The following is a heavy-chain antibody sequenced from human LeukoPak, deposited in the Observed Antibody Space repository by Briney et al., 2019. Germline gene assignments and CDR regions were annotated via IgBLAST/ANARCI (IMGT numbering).Heavy chain of an antibody. CDR1: GFTFSSYS. J-gene: IGHJ4*02. CDR2: ISLSGDYI. V-gene: IGHV3-21*01. Sequence: GGSLRLSCAASGFTFSSYSMIWVRQAPGKGLERVSSISLSGDYIYHAESVKGRFTLSRDNAKNSLYLQMNSLRAEDTAVYYCARESPGTGYFDYWGQGTLVTVSS. D-gene: IGHD3-10*01. CDR3: ARESPGTGYFDY.